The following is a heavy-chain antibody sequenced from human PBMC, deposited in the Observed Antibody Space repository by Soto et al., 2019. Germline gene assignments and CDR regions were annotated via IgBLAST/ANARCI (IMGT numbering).Heavy chain of an antibody. V-gene: IGHV3-23*01. CDR3: AKARGAMVRGFAFYFDY. D-gene: IGHD3-10*01. J-gene: IGHJ4*01. CDR1: GFTFTSYA. Sequence: GGSLRLSCAASGFTFTSYAMSWVRQAPGKGLEWVSAITGSGGSTYYADSVKGRFTISRDNSKNTLYLQMNSLRAEDTAVYYCAKARGAMVRGFAFYFDYWGHVTLVTVPS. CDR2: ITGSGGST.